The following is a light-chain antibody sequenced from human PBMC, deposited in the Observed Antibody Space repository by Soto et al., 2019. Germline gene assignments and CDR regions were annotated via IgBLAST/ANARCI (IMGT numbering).Light chain of an antibody. CDR2: AAS. CDR3: QQLNSYPRT. J-gene: IGKJ4*01. Sequence: DIQLTQSPSFLSASVGDRVTITCRASHDISDYLAWYQQRPGKAPKLLIYAASTLQSGVPSRFSGSGSGTEFTLTISSLQPEDFATYSCQQLNSYPRTFGGGTKVEIK. V-gene: IGKV1-9*01. CDR1: HDISDY.